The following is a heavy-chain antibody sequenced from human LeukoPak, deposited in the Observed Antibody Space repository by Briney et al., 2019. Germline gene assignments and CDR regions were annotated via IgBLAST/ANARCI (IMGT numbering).Heavy chain of an antibody. V-gene: IGHV3-53*01. D-gene: IGHD1-26*01. Sequence: GGSLRLSCAASKFAFSSYAMSWVRQAPGKGLEWVSVIYSGGSTYYADSVKGRFTISRDNSKNTLYLQMNSLRAEDTAVYYCARFLGARVYWGQGTLVTVSS. CDR3: ARFLGARVY. CDR1: KFAFSSYA. J-gene: IGHJ4*02. CDR2: IYSGGST.